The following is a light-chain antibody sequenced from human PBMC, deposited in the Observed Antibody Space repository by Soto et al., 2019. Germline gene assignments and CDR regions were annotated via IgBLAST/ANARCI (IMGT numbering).Light chain of an antibody. CDR3: ISYAASNNLGV. CDR2: EVS. Sequence: QSALTQPPSASGSPGQSVTISYIGTSSDFGGYNYVSLYQHHPVKAPKLMIYEVSKRPSGVPDRVSGSKSGNTASLAVSGLQAEDEADYYCISYAASNNLGVFGGGTQVTVL. J-gene: IGLJ2*01. CDR1: SSDFGGYNY. V-gene: IGLV2-8*01.